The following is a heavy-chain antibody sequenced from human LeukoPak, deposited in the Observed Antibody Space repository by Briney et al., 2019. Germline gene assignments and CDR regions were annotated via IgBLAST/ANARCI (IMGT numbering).Heavy chain of an antibody. CDR1: GGSISSSSYY. J-gene: IGHJ4*02. CDR2: IYYSGST. CDR3: ARNYGDYDPWYFDY. Sequence: PSETLSLTCTVSGGSISSSSYYWGWIRQPPGKGLEWIGSIYYSGSTYYNPSLKSRVTISVDTSKNQFSLKLSSVTAADTAVYYCARNYGDYDPWYFDYWGQGTLVTVSS. V-gene: IGHV4-39*07. D-gene: IGHD4-17*01.